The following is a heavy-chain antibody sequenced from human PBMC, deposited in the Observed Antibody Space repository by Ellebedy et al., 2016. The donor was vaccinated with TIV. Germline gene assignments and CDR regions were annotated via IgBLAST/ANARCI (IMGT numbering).Heavy chain of an antibody. D-gene: IGHD6-19*01. CDR1: GFTFSSYA. J-gene: IGHJ4*02. V-gene: IGHV3-21*01. Sequence: PGGSLRLSCAASGFTFSSYAMHWVRQAPGRGLEWVSAIGPWTDYTFYADSVKGRFTISRDNAKNSLYLQMNSLRAEDTAVYYCARVGGSGWDQYYFDYWGQGTLVTVSS. CDR2: IGPWTDYT. CDR3: ARVGGSGWDQYYFDY.